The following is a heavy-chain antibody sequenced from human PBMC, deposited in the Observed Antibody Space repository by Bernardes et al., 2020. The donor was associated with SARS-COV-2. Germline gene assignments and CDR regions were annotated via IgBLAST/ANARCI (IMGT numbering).Heavy chain of an antibody. J-gene: IGHJ4*01. D-gene: IGHD3-16*01. CDR2: ISGSGGST. Sequence: GGSLRLSCAASGFTFSSYAMSWVRQAPGKGLEWVSAISGSGGSTYYADSVKGRFTNSRDNFKKTLDLQMNNLRVDDTAVYYCVKESSYGAYRTADYWGHGTLVTVSS. CDR1: GFTFSSYA. V-gene: IGHV3-23*01. CDR3: VKESSYGAYRTADY.